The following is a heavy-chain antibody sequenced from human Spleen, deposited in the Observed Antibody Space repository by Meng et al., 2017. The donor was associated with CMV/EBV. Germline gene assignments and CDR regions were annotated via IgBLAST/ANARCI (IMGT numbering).Heavy chain of an antibody. CDR1: GGSSSGYY. CDR3: ARLPSRGSFNGSTKYCSSTSCYKTALDY. Sequence: GSLRLTCAVYGGSSSGYYWSWIRQPPGNGLEWIGEINHSGSTNYNPSLKSRVTISVDTSKNQFSLKLSSVTAADTAVYYCARLPSRGSFNGSTKYCSSTSCYKTALDYWGQGTLVTVSS. CDR2: INHSGST. V-gene: IGHV4-34*01. J-gene: IGHJ4*02. D-gene: IGHD2-2*02.